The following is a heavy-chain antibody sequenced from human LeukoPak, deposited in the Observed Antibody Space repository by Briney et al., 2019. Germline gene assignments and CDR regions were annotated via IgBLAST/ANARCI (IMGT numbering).Heavy chain of an antibody. D-gene: IGHD6-19*01. CDR3: AGQGGQVAGTIDY. CDR1: GGTFSSYA. Sequence: ASVKVSCKASGGTFSSYAISWVRQAPGQGLEWMGRIIPILGIANYAQKFQGRVTITADKSTSTAYMELSSLRSEDTAVYYCAGQGGQVAGTIDYWGQGTLVTVSS. CDR2: IIPILGIA. J-gene: IGHJ4*02. V-gene: IGHV1-69*04.